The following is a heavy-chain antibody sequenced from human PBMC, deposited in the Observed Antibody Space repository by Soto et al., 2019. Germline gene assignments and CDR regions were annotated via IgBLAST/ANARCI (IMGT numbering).Heavy chain of an antibody. D-gene: IGHD1-26*01. CDR2: IYSGGST. CDR3: ARAPRSGDCFDF. V-gene: IGHV4-59*01. Sequence: QVQLQESGPGLVKPSETLSLTCTVSGGSIFSYYWAWIRQPPGNRLEWIGNIYSGGSTFYNPSLKSRLTIPLDTSKNQFSLRLTSVTAADAAVYYCARAPRSGDCFDFWGQGTLVTVSS. J-gene: IGHJ4*02. CDR1: GGSIFSYY.